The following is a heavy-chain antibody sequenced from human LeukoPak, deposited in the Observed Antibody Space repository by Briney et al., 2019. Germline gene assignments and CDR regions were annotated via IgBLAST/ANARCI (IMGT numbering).Heavy chain of an antibody. CDR2: IYYSGST. CDR3: ARTKNVYSSSWYYFDY. D-gene: IGHD6-13*01. CDR1: GGSISSYY. J-gene: IGHJ4*02. Sequence: PSETLSLTCTVSGGSISSYYWSWIRQPPGKGLEWIGYIYYSGSTNYNPSLKSRVTISVDTSKNQFPLKLSSVTAADTAVYYCARTKNVYSSSWYYFDYWGQGTLVTVSS. V-gene: IGHV4-59*08.